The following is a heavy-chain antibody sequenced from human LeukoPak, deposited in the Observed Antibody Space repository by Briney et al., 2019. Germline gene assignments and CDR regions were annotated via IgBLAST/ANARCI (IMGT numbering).Heavy chain of an antibody. J-gene: IGHJ6*02. D-gene: IGHD2-2*01. CDR3: ARARGKDIVVVPAAHMDV. CDR1: GYTFTGYY. V-gene: IGHV1-2*02. CDR2: INPNSGGT. Sequence: ASVKVSCKASGYTFTGYYMHWVRQAPGQGLEWMGWINPNSGGTNYAQKLQGRVTMTTDTSTSTAYMELRSLRSDDTAVYYCARARGKDIVVVPAAHMDVWGQGTTVTVSS.